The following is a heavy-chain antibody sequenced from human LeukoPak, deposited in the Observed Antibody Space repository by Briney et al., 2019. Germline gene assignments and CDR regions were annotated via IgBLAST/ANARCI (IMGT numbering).Heavy chain of an antibody. CDR1: GFTFSSYW. CDR3: ASYHPRTPYYDFWSGPYYYYGMDV. CDR2: IKQDGSEK. D-gene: IGHD3-3*01. J-gene: IGHJ6*02. Sequence: GGSLRLSCAAPGFTFSSYWMSWVRQAPGKGLECVANIKQDGSEKYYVDSVKGRFTISRDNAKNSLYLQMNSLRAEDTAVYYCASYHPRTPYYDFWSGPYYYYGMDVWGQGTTVTVSS. V-gene: IGHV3-7*01.